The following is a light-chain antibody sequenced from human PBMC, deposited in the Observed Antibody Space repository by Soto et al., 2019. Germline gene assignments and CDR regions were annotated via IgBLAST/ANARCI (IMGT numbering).Light chain of an antibody. Sequence: ILFTQFSATLSLSPGARGTLSFRASQNVAEHLAWYQQKPGQPPRLLIFGASTRATGIPDRFSGSGAGAYFNLTISRLEPADFGVYYCQQYGSSHTFGQGTRLEI. J-gene: IGKJ5*01. CDR2: GAS. CDR3: QQYGSSHT. V-gene: IGKV3-20*01. CDR1: QNVAEH.